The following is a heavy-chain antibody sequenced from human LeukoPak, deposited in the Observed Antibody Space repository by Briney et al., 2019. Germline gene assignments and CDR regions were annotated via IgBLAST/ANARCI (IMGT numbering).Heavy chain of an antibody. Sequence: SETLSLTCSVSGASIKSYHWSWIRQSAGKGLEWIGRIYSSGRVDHNPSLENRVSMSVDTSRNELLLELDSVTAADTGVYYCAALHYFGHGATRTWGQGTQVTVSS. CDR2: IYSSGRV. CDR1: GASIKSYH. V-gene: IGHV4-4*07. CDR3: AALHYFGHGATRT. J-gene: IGHJ4*02. D-gene: IGHD2/OR15-2a*01.